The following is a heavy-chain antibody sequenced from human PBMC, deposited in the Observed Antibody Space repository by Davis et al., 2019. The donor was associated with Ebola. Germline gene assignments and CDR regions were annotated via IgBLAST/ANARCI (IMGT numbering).Heavy chain of an antibody. D-gene: IGHD6-13*01. CDR3: AGGYGIRWYDWFDP. CDR1: GASISSDNW. Sequence: SETLSLTCSVSGASISSDNWWSWVRQPPGQGLEWIGEIYHRGSTNYNPSLKSRVTISVDKSKNQFSLNLSSVIAADTAVYYCAGGYGIRWYDWFDPWGQGTLVTVSS. V-gene: IGHV4-4*02. CDR2: IYHRGST. J-gene: IGHJ5*02.